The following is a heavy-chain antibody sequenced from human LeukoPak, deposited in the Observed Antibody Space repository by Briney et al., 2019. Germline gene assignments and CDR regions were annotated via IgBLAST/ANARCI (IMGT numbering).Heavy chain of an antibody. J-gene: IGHJ4*02. D-gene: IGHD5-18*01. CDR3: ATPALGYSYGYPDY. Sequence: SVKVSCKASGGTFSSYAISWVRQAPGQGLEWMGRIIPILGIANYAQKFQGRVTITADKSTSTAYMELSSLRSEDTAVYYCATPALGYSYGYPDYWGQGTLVTVSS. V-gene: IGHV1-69*04. CDR2: IIPILGIA. CDR1: GGTFSSYA.